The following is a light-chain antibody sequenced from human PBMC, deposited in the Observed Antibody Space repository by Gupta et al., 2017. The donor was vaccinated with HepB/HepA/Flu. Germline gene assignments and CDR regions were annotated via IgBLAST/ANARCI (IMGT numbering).Light chain of an antibody. V-gene: IGLV3-19*01. CDR2: GKN. Sequence: SSELPQDPAVSVALGQTVRITCQGDSLRSYYASWYQQKPGPAPVLVIYGKNNRPSGIPDRFSGSSSGNTASLTITGAQAEDDAYYYCNSRDSSVGVFGGGTKLTVL. CDR1: SLRSYY. J-gene: IGLJ3*02. CDR3: NSRDSSVGV.